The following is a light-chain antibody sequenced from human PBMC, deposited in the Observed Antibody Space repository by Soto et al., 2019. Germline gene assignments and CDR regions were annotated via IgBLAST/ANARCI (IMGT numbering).Light chain of an antibody. CDR2: EVV. J-gene: IGLJ2*01. CDR3: AAWDDSLSGLV. CDR1: KNDIGVYDF. V-gene: IGLV2-8*01. Sequence: QSALTQPPSASGSPGQSVTISCSGTKNDIGVYDFVSWYQHHPGKAPRLIIYEVVQRPSGVPDRFSGSKSGTSASLAISGLLSEDEADYYCAAWDDSLSGLVFGGGTKLTVL.